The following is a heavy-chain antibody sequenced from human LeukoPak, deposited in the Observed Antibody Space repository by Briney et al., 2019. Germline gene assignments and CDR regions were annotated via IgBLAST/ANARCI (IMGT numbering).Heavy chain of an antibody. Sequence: GGSLRLSCAASGFTFSDYYMSWIRQAPGQGLEWVAYISHSSGFTNYADSVKGRFAISRDSAKNSLYLQMDSLRAEDTAIYYCAKLSKAYSSTWIDYWGQGNLVTVSS. V-gene: IGHV3-11*03. J-gene: IGHJ4*02. D-gene: IGHD6-13*01. CDR3: AKLSKAYSSTWIDY. CDR2: ISHSSGFT. CDR1: GFTFSDYY.